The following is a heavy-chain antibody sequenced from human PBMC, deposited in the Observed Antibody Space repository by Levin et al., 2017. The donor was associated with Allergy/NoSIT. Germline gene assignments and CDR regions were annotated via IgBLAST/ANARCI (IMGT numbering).Heavy chain of an antibody. D-gene: IGHD3/OR15-3a*01. CDR3: AKARSGIQYRGDWGTGYYDMAV. J-gene: IGHJ6*02. V-gene: IGHV3-23*01. CDR2: ITGSGAST. CDR1: GFTFSNYA. Sequence: GGSLRLSCAASGFTFSNYAMSWVRQAPGKGLEWVSTITGSGASTYYIDSVKGRFTISRDNSKNTLYLQMNSLRADDTGIYFCAKARSGIQYRGDWGTGYYDMAVWGQGTTVTVSS.